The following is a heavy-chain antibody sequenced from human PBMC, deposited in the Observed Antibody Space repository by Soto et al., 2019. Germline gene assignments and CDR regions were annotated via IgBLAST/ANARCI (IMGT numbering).Heavy chain of an antibody. CDR2: IDYRGRT. D-gene: IGHD6-13*01. CDR1: GASINSGGFY. J-gene: IGHJ5*02. V-gene: IGHV4-31*03. CDR3: ARVSAAGTRWFDP. Sequence: QVHLQESGPGLVKSSQTLSLTCTVSGASINSGGFYWSWVRQFPGKGLEWIGYIDYRGRTFYNPSLKSRATISRDTSKNQFSLEVTSVTAADTAVFFCARVSAAGTRWFDPWGQGTLVTVSS.